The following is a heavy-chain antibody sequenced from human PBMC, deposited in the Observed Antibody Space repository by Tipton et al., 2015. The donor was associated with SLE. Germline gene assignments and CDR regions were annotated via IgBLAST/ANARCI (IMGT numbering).Heavy chain of an antibody. Sequence: SLRLSCAAPGFTFSSYSMNWVRQAPGKGLEWVSYISSSSTIYYADSVKGRFTISRDNSKNTLYLQMNSLRAEDTAVYYCAKGPRADPSSPDYWGQGTLVTVSS. CDR2: ISSSSTI. J-gene: IGHJ4*02. V-gene: IGHV3-48*01. CDR1: GFTFSSYS. CDR3: AKGPRADPSSPDY.